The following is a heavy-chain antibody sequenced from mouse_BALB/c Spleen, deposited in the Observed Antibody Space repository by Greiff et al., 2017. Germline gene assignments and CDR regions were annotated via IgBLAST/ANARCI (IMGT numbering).Heavy chain of an antibody. CDR1: GFNIKDTY. V-gene: IGHV14-3*02. J-gene: IGHJ1*01. D-gene: IGHD2-1*01. CDR3: ARYGNYWYFDV. CDR2: IDPANGNT. Sequence: EVQLQQSGAELVKPGASVKLSCTASGFNIKDTYMHWVRQRPEQGLEWIGRIDPANGNTKYDPKFQGKATITADTSSNTAYLQLSSLTSEDTAVYYCARYGNYWYFDVWGAGTTVTVSS.